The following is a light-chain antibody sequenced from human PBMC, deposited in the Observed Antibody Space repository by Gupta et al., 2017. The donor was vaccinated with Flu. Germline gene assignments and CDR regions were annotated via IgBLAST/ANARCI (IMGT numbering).Light chain of an antibody. J-gene: IGKJ1*01. CDR2: LGS. CDR1: QSLLHSNGYNY. V-gene: IGKV2-28*01. CDR3: RQDLQAKT. Sequence: DIVMTQSPLSLPVTPGEPASISCRSSQSLLHSNGYNYLDWYLQKPGQSPQLLIYLGSNRASGVPDRFSGSGSGTDFTLKSSRVEAEDVGVYYGRQDLQAKTFGQGTXVEIK.